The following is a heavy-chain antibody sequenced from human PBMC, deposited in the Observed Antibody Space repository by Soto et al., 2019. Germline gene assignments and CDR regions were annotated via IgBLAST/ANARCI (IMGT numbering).Heavy chain of an antibody. D-gene: IGHD1-26*01. CDR1: GYSFTVYW. J-gene: IGHJ5*02. CDR3: ARHEWGLRNWFDP. V-gene: IGHV5-10-1*01. Sequence: EVQLVQSGAEVKKPGESLRISCKGSGYSFTVYWISWVRQMPGKGLEWMGRIDPSDSYTNYSPSFQGHVTISADKSISTAYLQWSSLKASDSAMYYCARHEWGLRNWFDPWGQGTLVTASS. CDR2: IDPSDSYT.